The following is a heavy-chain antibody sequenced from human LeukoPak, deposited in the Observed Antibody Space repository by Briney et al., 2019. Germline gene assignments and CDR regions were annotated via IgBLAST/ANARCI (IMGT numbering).Heavy chain of an antibody. V-gene: IGHV1-69*05. J-gene: IGHJ5*02. CDR1: GGTFSSYA. CDR3: ARSLGTYWGKDFLNRFDP. CDR2: IIPIFGTA. Sequence: ASVKVSCKASGGTFSSYAISWVRQAPGQGLEWMGGIIPIFGTANYAQKFQGRVTITTDESTSTAYMELTSLKSEDTAVYYCARSLGTYWGKDFLNRFDPWGQGTLVTVSS. D-gene: IGHD3-16*01.